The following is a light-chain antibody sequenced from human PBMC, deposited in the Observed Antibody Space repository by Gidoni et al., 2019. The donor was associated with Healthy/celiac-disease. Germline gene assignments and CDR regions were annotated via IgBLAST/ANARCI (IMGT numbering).Light chain of an antibody. J-gene: IGKJ2*01. CDR2: GAS. V-gene: IGKV3-20*01. CDR3: QQYGSSPHT. CDR1: QSVSSSY. Sequence: ILLTQSPGTLSLSPGERATLSCRASQSVSSSYLAWYQQKPGQAPRLLIYGASSRATGIPDRFSGSGSGTDFTLTISRLEPEDFAVYYCQQYGSSPHTFGQGTKLEIK.